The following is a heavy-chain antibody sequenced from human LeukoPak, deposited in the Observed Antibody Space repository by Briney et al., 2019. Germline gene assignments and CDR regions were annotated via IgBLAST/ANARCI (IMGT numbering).Heavy chain of an antibody. D-gene: IGHD5-24*01. CDR3: ARHPFNYPFDF. V-gene: IGHV4-39*07. Sequence: SETLSLTCTVSGGSISSGSYYWGWIRQPPGKGLEWIGSIYYSGSTYYNPSLKSRVTISVDVPKNQFSMNLTSVTAADTAVYYCARHPFNYPFDFWGQGTLVTVSS. CDR1: GGSISSGSYY. CDR2: IYYSGST. J-gene: IGHJ4*02.